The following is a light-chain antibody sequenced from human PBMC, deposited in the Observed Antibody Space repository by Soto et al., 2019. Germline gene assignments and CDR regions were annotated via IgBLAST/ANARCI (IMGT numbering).Light chain of an antibody. Sequence: EIVMTQSPATLSVSPGERATLSCRASQNVNTYLAWYQQKPGQAPRLLIYDASNRATGIPARFSGSGSGTDFTLTISSLEPEDFAVYYCQQRYSWITFGQGTRLEIK. V-gene: IGKV3-11*01. CDR1: QNVNTY. CDR3: QQRYSWIT. J-gene: IGKJ5*01. CDR2: DAS.